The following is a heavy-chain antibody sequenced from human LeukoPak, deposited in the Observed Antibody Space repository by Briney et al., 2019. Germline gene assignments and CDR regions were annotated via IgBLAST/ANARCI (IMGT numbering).Heavy chain of an antibody. D-gene: IGHD2-21*02. V-gene: IGHV3-23*01. CDR3: AREMVTAQRYFDY. CDR1: GFTFSSHE. J-gene: IGHJ4*02. CDR2: VSRNGEAT. Sequence: GGSLRLSCAASGFTFSSHEMSWVRQAPGKGLEWVAVVSRNGEATDYRGSVKGRLTISRDNSKNMVYLEMNSLRAEDTAIYYCAREMVTAQRYFDYWGQGILVTVSS.